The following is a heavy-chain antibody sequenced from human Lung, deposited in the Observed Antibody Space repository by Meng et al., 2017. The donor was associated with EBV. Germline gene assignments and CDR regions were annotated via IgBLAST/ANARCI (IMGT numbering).Heavy chain of an antibody. V-gene: IGHV4-34*01. Sequence: QLQPQQRGAGSLKPSEPLSLTCVVYGGSFSVYHWSWLRQPPGKGLEWIGEINRSGSTNYNPSLKSRVTISVDTSKNQFSLNLSSVTAADTAVYYCARGRQIGWQGGDFAYWSQGTLVTVS. CDR1: GGSFSVYH. D-gene: IGHD2-15*01. CDR3: ARGRQIGWQGGDFAY. CDR2: INRSGST. J-gene: IGHJ4*02.